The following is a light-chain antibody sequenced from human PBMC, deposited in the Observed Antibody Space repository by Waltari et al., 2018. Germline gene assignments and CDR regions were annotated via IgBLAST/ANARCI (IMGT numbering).Light chain of an antibody. CDR2: EDT. CDR1: SSNIGNNY. J-gene: IGLJ7*01. CDR3: GTWDSSLSGAV. V-gene: IGLV1-51*02. Sequence: QSVLTQPPSVSAAPGQRVTISCSGGSSNIGNNYVSWYRQFPGTAPKLLIYEDTERPSGIPGRFSGSKSGTSATLDITGGQGGDEADYYCGTWDSSLSGAVFGGGTHLTVL.